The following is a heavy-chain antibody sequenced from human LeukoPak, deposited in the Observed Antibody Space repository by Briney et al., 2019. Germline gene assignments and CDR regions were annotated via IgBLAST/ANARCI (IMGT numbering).Heavy chain of an antibody. V-gene: IGHV1-2*02. CDR3: ARVEHSSGWTYAFDI. CDR1: GYTFTVYY. J-gene: IGHJ3*02. Sequence: AAVTVSYTASGYTFTVYYMHWVRQAPGQGGERMGWINPNSGGRNYSQKFQGTFTMTSDTSISTAYMELSRLRSDDTAVYYCARVEHSSGWTYAFDIWGQGTMVTVSS. D-gene: IGHD6-19*01. CDR2: INPNSGGR.